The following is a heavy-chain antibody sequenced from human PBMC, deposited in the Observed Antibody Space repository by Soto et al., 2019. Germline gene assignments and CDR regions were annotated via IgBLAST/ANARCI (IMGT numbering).Heavy chain of an antibody. Sequence: ETLSLTCTVSGDSISTDYWSWIRQSPGKGLEWIGFIYYGGSTNYNPSLKSRVTISVDTPKNQFSLKLSSVTAADTAVYYCAKNWNWGSLVHWGQGTLVTAPQ. CDR1: GDSISTDY. V-gene: IGHV4-59*08. CDR2: IYYGGST. J-gene: IGHJ4*02. D-gene: IGHD7-27*01. CDR3: AKNWNWGSLVH.